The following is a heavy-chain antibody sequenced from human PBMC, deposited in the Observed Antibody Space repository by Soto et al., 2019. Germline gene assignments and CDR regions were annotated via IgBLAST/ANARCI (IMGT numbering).Heavy chain of an antibody. D-gene: IGHD3-10*01. CDR1: GFTFSSYE. CDR3: ARVIDGSVFDY. Sequence: VGSLRLSCAASGFTFSSYEMNWVRQAPGKGLEWVSYISSSGSTIYYADSVKGRFTISRDNAKNSLYLQMNSLRAEDTAVYYCARVIDGSVFDYWGQGTLVTVSS. J-gene: IGHJ4*02. CDR2: ISSSGSTI. V-gene: IGHV3-48*03.